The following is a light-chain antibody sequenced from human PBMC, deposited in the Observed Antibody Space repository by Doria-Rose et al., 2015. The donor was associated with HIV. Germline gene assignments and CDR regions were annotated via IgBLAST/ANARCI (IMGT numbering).Light chain of an antibody. V-gene: IGKV3-20*01. CDR2: DGS. Sequence: TQSPGTLSLSPGERATLPCRASQSFSSTYLAWYQQKPGQAPSLLIYDGSTRATGIPDRFSASGSGTDFTLTINRLEPEDFALYYCHQYGTSWTFGQGTKVGI. J-gene: IGKJ1*01. CDR1: QSFSSTY. CDR3: HQYGTSWT.